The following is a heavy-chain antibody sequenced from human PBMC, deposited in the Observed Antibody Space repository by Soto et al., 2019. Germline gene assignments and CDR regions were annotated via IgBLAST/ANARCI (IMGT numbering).Heavy chain of an antibody. CDR1: GYTFTSYG. J-gene: IGHJ4*02. Sequence: QVQLVQSGAEVKKPGASVRVSCEVSGYTFTSYGISWVRQAPGQGLEWMGWINTYNGNINYAQRLQGRVTMTTDTSTGTAYVELRSLRSDDTALYYCARERGGYKHFDYWGQGPLVTVSS. D-gene: IGHD1-26*01. V-gene: IGHV1-18*01. CDR2: INTYNGNI. CDR3: ARERGGYKHFDY.